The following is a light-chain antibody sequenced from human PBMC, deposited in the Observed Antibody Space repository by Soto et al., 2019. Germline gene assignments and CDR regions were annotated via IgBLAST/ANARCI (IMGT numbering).Light chain of an antibody. V-gene: IGKV3-20*01. CDR1: QTVSGSY. Sequence: ENVLTQSPGTLSLSPGERATLSCRASQTVSGSYVAWYQQKPGQTPRLLIYGASSRATGIPDRFSGSGSGTDFTLTISRLEPEDFAVYHCQRYGDSPLTFGGGTKVDIK. CDR3: QRYGDSPLT. CDR2: GAS. J-gene: IGKJ4*01.